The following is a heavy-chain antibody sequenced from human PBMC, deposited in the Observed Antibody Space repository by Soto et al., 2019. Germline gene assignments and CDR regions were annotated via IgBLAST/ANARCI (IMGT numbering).Heavy chain of an antibody. V-gene: IGHV3-21*01. Sequence: GGSLRLSCAASGFTFSSYSMNWVRQAPGKGLEWVSSISSSSSYIYYADSVKGRFTISRDNAKNSVYLQMNSLRAEDTAVYYCARLKLEILYYYYYYYMDVWGKGTTVTVSS. D-gene: IGHD6-13*01. CDR2: ISSSSSYI. CDR1: GFTFSSYS. CDR3: ARLKLEILYYYYYYYMDV. J-gene: IGHJ6*03.